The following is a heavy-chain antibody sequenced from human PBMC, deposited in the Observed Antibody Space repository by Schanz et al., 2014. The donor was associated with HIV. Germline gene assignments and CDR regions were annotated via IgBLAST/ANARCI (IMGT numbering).Heavy chain of an antibody. V-gene: IGHV4-4*07. D-gene: IGHD6-6*01. Sequence: QVLLQESGPRLMKPSETVSLSCTVSSGSIRTHHWNWIRQSAGKGLEWIGRVSGNANTDYNPSLKSRVTMSIDRSSSLSSLTLKSVTAADTAVYFCAKSGQLVTKEYWFDSWGQGTLVIVSS. J-gene: IGHJ5*01. CDR3: AKSGQLVTKEYWFDS. CDR1: SGSIRTHH. CDR2: VSGNANT.